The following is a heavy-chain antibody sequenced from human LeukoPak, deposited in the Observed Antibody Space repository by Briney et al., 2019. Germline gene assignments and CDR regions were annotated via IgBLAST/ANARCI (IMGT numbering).Heavy chain of an antibody. CDR2: MNPNSGNT. J-gene: IGHJ4*02. CDR3: ARKTGSDY. Sequence: GASVKVSCKPSGYTFSSNGISWVRQAPGQGLEWMGWMNPNSGNTGYAQKFQGRVTMTRNTSISTAYMELSSLRSEDTAVYYCARKTGSDYWGQGTLVTVSS. V-gene: IGHV1-8*01. CDR1: GYTFSSNG.